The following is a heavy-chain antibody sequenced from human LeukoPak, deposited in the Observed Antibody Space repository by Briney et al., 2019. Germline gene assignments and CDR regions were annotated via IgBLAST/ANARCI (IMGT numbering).Heavy chain of an antibody. V-gene: IGHV4-59*01. Sequence: SETLSLTCTVSGGSISSYYWSWIRQPPGKGLEWIGYMYYSGSTNYNPSLKSRVTISVDMSKNQFSLKLSSVTAADTAVYYCARDGAHKNHYYSYYYMDVWGKGTTVTVSS. D-gene: IGHD3-16*01. CDR1: GGSISSYY. CDR3: ARDGAHKNHYYSYYYMDV. CDR2: MYYSGST. J-gene: IGHJ6*03.